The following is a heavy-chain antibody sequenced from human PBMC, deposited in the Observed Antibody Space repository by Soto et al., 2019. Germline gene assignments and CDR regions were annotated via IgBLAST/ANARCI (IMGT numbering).Heavy chain of an antibody. CDR3: ARVSATGTRWIDP. J-gene: IGHJ5*02. D-gene: IGHD6-13*01. CDR1: GGSINSGAYY. CDR2: ISYTGRT. V-gene: IGHV4-31*01. Sequence: QVQLQESGPGLVKPSQTLSLTCSVSGGSINSGAYYWGWIRQHPGKGLEWIGYISYTGRTYSNPSLQSLVTIALDISENQFSLKLTSVTAADTAVYFWARVSATGTRWIDPCGQGTLVTVSP.